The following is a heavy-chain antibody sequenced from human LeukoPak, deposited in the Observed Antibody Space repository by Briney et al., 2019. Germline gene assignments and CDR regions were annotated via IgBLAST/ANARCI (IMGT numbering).Heavy chain of an antibody. J-gene: IGHJ4*02. V-gene: IGHV3-66*04. CDR2: IYSGGNT. CDR3: ARQAGEYSHLYDY. D-gene: IGHD2/OR15-2a*01. CDR1: GFTVSSNS. Sequence: GGALRLSRTLSGFTVSSNSMSWVRQAPAKGLEWASFIYSGGNTHYSDSEQGRFNISRDNSKNTQYLQMNSLRAEDTAVYYCARQAGEYSHLYDYWGQGTLVTVPS.